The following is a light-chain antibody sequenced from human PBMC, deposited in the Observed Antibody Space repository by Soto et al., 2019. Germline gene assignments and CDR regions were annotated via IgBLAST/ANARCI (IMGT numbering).Light chain of an antibody. CDR2: DVA. J-gene: IGLJ1*01. CDR3: VSYTSSTTYV. CDR1: SSDVGGSNF. V-gene: IGLV2-14*03. Sequence: QSALTQPASVSDSPGQSITISCTGTSSDVGGSNFVSWYQQHPGKPPKLIIYDVANRPSGVSNRFSGSKAGSTASLIISRLQTEDEADYFCVSYTSSTTYVFGTGTQLNVL.